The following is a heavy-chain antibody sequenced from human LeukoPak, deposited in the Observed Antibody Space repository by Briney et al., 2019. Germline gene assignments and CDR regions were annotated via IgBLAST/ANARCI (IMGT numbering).Heavy chain of an antibody. CDR3: ARVVYDSTSGGFDY. J-gene: IGHJ4*02. CDR1: GGSISSGSYY. D-gene: IGHD3-22*01. Sequence: PSETLSLTRTVSGGSISSGSYYWSWIRQPAGKGLEWIGRIYPSGSTNYNHSLKSRVTISVDTSNNQFSLKLSSVTAADTAVYYCARVVYDSTSGGFDYWGQGTLVTVSS. CDR2: IYPSGST. V-gene: IGHV4-61*02.